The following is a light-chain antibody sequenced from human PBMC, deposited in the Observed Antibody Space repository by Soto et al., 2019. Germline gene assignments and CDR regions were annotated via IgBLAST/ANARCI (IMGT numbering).Light chain of an antibody. CDR3: QEHQYWTP. V-gene: IGKV3-15*01. J-gene: IGKJ1*01. CDR1: QSFSSS. CDR2: GVS. Sequence: DIIMTQAPPTLSVSPGEKATLSCRASQSFSSSLSWYQQKPGQAPSLLIYGVSNRATGIPARFSGSGSGTAFTLTINSLQSDEFAVGYCQEHQYWTPFGKGT.